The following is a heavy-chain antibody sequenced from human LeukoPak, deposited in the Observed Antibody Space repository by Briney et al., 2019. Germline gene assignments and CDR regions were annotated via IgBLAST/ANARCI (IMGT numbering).Heavy chain of an antibody. CDR1: GFTFSSHD. CDR3: AKSLYPDAFDI. CDR2: VRFDGSDK. V-gene: IGHV3-30*02. J-gene: IGHJ3*02. Sequence: GGSLRLSCAASGFTFSSHDMHWVRQAPGKGLEWVTSVRFDGSDKKYADSVKGRFTISRDNSKNTLSLQMISLRTEDTAMYYCAKSLYPDAFDIWGPGTMVTVS. D-gene: IGHD2-8*01.